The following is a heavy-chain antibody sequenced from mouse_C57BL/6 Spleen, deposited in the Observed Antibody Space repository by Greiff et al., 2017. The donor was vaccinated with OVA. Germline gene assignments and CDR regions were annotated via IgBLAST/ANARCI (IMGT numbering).Heavy chain of an antibody. CDR1: GYTFTGYW. CDR2: ILPGSGST. Sequence: VQLQQSGAELMKPGASVKLSCKATGYTFTGYWIEWVKQRPGHGLEWIGEILPGSGSTNYYEKFKGKATFTADTSSNTAYMQLSSLTTEDSAIYYCARKRLLLYGYFDVWGTGTTVTVSS. CDR3: ARKRLLLYGYFDV. D-gene: IGHD1-1*01. V-gene: IGHV1-9*01. J-gene: IGHJ1*03.